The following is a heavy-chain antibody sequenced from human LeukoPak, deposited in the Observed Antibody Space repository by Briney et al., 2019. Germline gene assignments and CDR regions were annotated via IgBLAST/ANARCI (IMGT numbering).Heavy chain of an antibody. CDR3: ATYYYDSSDYQDY. D-gene: IGHD3-22*01. J-gene: IGHJ4*02. V-gene: IGHV4-61*02. Sequence: SETLSLTCTVSGGSISSGGYYWSWIRQPAGKGLEWIGRIYTSGSTNYNPSLKSRLTISVDTSKNQFSLKLSSVTAADTAIYYCATYYYDSSDYQDYWGQGTLVTVSS. CDR1: GGSISSGGYY. CDR2: IYTSGST.